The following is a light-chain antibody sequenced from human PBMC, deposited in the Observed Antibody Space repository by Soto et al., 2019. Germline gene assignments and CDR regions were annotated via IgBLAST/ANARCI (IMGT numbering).Light chain of an antibody. J-gene: IGKJ2*01. Sequence: DILMTQSPSSLSASVGDRVTITCRASQSISSYLNCYQQKPEKAPKLLMYDTSTLQSGVQSRFSGSGSGTDFTLTISSLQPEDFATYYCQQSYSAPYTFGQGTKLEIQ. CDR1: QSISSY. CDR3: QQSYSAPYT. CDR2: DTS. V-gene: IGKV1-39*01.